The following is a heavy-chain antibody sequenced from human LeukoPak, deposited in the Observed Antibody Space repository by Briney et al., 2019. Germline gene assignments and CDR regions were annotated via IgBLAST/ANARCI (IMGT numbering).Heavy chain of an antibody. CDR1: GGSFSGYY. V-gene: IGHV4-34*01. J-gene: IGHJ4*02. Sequence: PSETLSLTCAVYGGSFSGYYWSWIRQSPGKGLEWIAEIHYSGSDSYNPSLRSRVPISGDPSKNQVSLRVTSVTAADTAEYYCARGILSGYYFDSWGQGSLVTVSS. CDR3: ARGILSGYYFDS. D-gene: IGHD2-15*01. CDR2: IHYSGSD.